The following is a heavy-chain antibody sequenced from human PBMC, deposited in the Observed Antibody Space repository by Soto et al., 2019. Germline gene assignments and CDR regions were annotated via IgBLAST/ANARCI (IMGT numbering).Heavy chain of an antibody. V-gene: IGHV3-23*01. Sequence: GGSLRLSCAASGFTFSSYAMSWVRQAPGKGLEWVSGISSTGRRTYYADSVRGRFSISRDNSKNTVDLQINSLRAEDTAVYYCGKVANVGVVVEYFDHWGQESLVTVSS. CDR1: GFTFSSYA. J-gene: IGHJ4*02. CDR2: ISSTGRRT. CDR3: GKVANVGVVVEYFDH. D-gene: IGHD3-3*01.